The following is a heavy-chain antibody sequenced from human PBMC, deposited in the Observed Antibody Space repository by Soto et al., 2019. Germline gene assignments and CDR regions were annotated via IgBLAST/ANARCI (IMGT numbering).Heavy chain of an antibody. D-gene: IGHD2-15*01. CDR3: ARDIVVVVAARVGNYYYGMDV. CDR2: ISYDGSNK. CDR1: GFTFSSYA. Sequence: QVQLVESGGGVVQPGRSLRLSCAASGFTFSSYAMHWVRQAPGKGLEWVAVISYDGSNKYYADSVKGRFTISRDNSKNTLYLQMNSLRAEGTAVYYCARDIVVVVAARVGNYYYGMDVWGQGTTVTVSS. J-gene: IGHJ6*02. V-gene: IGHV3-30-3*01.